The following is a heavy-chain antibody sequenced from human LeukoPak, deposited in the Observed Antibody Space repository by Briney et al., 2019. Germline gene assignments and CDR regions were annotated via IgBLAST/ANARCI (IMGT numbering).Heavy chain of an antibody. V-gene: IGHV4-4*07. CDR3: ARGPTLTRYNWFDP. J-gene: IGHJ5*02. D-gene: IGHD4-17*01. Sequence: PSETLSLTCTVSGVSISSYYWSWIRQPAGKGLEWIGRIYTSGSTNYNPSLKSRVTMSVDTSKNQFSLKLNSVTAADTAVYYCARGPTLTRYNWFDPWGQGTLVIVSS. CDR2: IYTSGST. CDR1: GVSISSYY.